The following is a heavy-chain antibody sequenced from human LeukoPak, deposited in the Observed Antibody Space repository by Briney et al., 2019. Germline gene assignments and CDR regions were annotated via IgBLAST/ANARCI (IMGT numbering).Heavy chain of an antibody. J-gene: IGHJ4*02. CDR3: ARGSHYGRFDY. CDR1: XGSXXXXY. Sequence: XXGSXXXXYWSXXRXPXXXXXEWIGYIYYSGSTNYNPSLKSRVTISVDTSKNQFSLKLSSVTAADTAVYYCARGSHYGRFDYWGQGTLVTVSS. CDR2: IYYSGST. V-gene: IGHV4-59*01. D-gene: IGHD4-17*01.